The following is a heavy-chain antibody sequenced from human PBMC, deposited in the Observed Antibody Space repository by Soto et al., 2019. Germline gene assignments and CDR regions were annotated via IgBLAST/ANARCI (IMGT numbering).Heavy chain of an antibody. D-gene: IGHD5-12*01. Sequence: SGPTLVNPTQTLTLTCTFSGFSLSTSGVGVGWIRQPPGKALEWLALIYWDDDKRYSPSLKSRLTITKDTSKNQVVLTMTNMDPVDTATYYCARATGGGYVSYYYGMDVWGQGTTVTVSS. CDR1: GFSLSTSGVG. V-gene: IGHV2-5*02. CDR3: ARATGGGYVSYYYGMDV. CDR2: IYWDDDK. J-gene: IGHJ6*02.